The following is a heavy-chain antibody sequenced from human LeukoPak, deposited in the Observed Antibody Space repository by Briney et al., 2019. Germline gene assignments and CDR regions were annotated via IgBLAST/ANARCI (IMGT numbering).Heavy chain of an antibody. CDR3: ASTPITIFGVATRAFDY. V-gene: IGHV4-30-2*01. J-gene: IGHJ4*02. Sequence: SQTLSLTCAVSGGSISSGGYSWSWIRQPPGKGLEWIGYIYHSGSTYYNPSLKSRVTISVDTSKNQFSLKLSSVTAADTAVYYCASTPITIFGVATRAFDYWGQGTLVTVSS. CDR1: GGSISSGGYS. D-gene: IGHD3-3*01. CDR2: IYHSGST.